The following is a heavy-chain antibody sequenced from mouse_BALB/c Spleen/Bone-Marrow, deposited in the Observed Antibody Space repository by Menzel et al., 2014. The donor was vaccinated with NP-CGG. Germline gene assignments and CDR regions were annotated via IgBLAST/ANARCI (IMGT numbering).Heavy chain of an antibody. CDR2: INPTSDYT. J-gene: IGHJ3*01. CDR1: GYTFSFYA. CDR3: AREGVYAPFAY. Sequence: VKLMESGAELARPGASVKMSCEASGYTFSFYAMYWVKQRPGQGLEWIGYINPTSDYTDYNQKFKDKATLTADKSSSTAYMQLSSLTSEDSAVYYCAREGVYAPFAYWGQGTLVTVSA. D-gene: IGHD2-3*01. V-gene: IGHV1-4*01.